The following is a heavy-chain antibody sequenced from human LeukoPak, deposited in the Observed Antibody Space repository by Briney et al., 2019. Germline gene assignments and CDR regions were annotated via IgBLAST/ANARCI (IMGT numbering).Heavy chain of an antibody. CDR3: AKAGYSSSWYDY. V-gene: IGHV3-30*02. D-gene: IGHD6-13*01. Sequence: GGSLRLSCAASGFTFSNYGMHWVRQAPGKGLEWVAFIRYDGINKDYADSVKGRFTISRDNAKNSLYLQMNSLRAEDTAVYYCAKAGYSSSWYDYWGQGTLVTVSS. CDR2: IRYDGINK. J-gene: IGHJ4*02. CDR1: GFTFSNYG.